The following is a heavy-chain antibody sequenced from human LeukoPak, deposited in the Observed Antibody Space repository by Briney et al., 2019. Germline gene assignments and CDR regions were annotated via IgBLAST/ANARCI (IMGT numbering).Heavy chain of an antibody. V-gene: IGHV4-39*01. CDR2: ISYSGTT. D-gene: IGHD6-19*01. CDR3: ARHLPQSSGSKRGFDY. Sequence: PSETLSLTCTVSAGSISSSDYSWSWLRQPPGTGLEWFGAISYSGTTYYNSSLSSRVSIAVDTSKNQFSLKLTSVTATDTAIYYCARHLPQSSGSKRGFDYWGQGTLVTVSS. CDR1: AGSISSSDYS. J-gene: IGHJ4*02.